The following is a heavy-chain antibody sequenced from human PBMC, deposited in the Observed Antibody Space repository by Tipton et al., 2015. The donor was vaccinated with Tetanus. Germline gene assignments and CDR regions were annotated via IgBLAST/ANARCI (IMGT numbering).Heavy chain of an antibody. CDR2: VNWNGGST. CDR1: GFTFDDYG. CDR3: AKGLWYSSSSYFDY. V-gene: IGHV3-20*04. Sequence: SLRLSCAASGFTFDDYGMSWVRQAPGKGLEWVSGVNWNGGSTDYADSVKGWFTISRGSSKNTLYLQMNSLRAEDTAVYYCAKGLWYSSSSYFDYWGQGTLVTVSS. J-gene: IGHJ4*02. D-gene: IGHD6-6*01.